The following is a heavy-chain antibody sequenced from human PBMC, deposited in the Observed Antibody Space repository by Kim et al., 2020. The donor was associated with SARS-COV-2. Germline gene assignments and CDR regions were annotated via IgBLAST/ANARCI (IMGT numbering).Heavy chain of an antibody. D-gene: IGHD6-19*01. Sequence: GGSLRLSCAASGFTFDDYAMHWVRQAPGKGLEWVSLISWDGGSTYYADSVKGRFTISRDNSKNSLYLQMNSLRAEDTALYYCAKGIAVASHYYYYYGMDVWGQGTTVTVSS. V-gene: IGHV3-43D*03. J-gene: IGHJ6*02. CDR1: GFTFDDYA. CDR3: AKGIAVASHYYYYYGMDV. CDR2: ISWDGGST.